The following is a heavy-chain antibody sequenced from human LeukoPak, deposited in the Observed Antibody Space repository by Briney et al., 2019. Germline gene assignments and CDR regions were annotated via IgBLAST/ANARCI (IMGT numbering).Heavy chain of an antibody. CDR1: GGSISSYY. D-gene: IGHD6-19*01. Sequence: PSETPSLTCTVSGGSISSYYWSWIRQPPGKGLEWIGYIYYSGSTNYNPSLKSRVTISVDTSKNQFSLKLSSVAAADTAVYYCARAVAGLFDYWGQGTLVTVSS. CDR3: ARAVAGLFDY. J-gene: IGHJ4*02. CDR2: IYYSGST. V-gene: IGHV4-59*08.